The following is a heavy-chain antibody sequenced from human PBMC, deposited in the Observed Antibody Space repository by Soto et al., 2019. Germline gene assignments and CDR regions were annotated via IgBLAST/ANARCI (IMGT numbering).Heavy chain of an antibody. J-gene: IGHJ4*02. D-gene: IGHD6-13*01. V-gene: IGHV1-24*01. CDR2: FDPEDGET. CDR1: GYTLTEIS. Sequence: GASVKVSCKVSGYTLTEISMHSVRQAPGKGLEWMGGFDPEDGETIYAQKFQGRVTMTEDTSTDTAYMELSSLRSEDTAVYYCATVPQKWRAAAGPGIEFDFWGQGTLVTVSS. CDR3: ATVPQKWRAAAGPGIEFDF.